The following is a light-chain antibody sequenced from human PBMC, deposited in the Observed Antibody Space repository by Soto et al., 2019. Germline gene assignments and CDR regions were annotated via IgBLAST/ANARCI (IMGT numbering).Light chain of an antibody. V-gene: IGKV1-39*01. J-gene: IGKJ5*01. CDR1: QSINSY. Sequence: DIQMTQSPSSLSASIGDGVTITCRASQSINSYLNWYQQKPGKAPKLLISAASNLQSGVPSRFSGSGSRTDFTLTISSLQPEDFATYYCQQSFSTLLITFGQGTRLEIK. CDR2: AAS. CDR3: QQSFSTLLIT.